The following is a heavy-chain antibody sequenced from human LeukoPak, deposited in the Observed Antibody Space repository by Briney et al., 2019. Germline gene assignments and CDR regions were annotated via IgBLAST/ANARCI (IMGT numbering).Heavy chain of an antibody. D-gene: IGHD3-10*01. J-gene: IGHJ4*02. CDR1: GGSFSGYY. Sequence: SETLSLTCAVYGGSFSGYYWSWIRQPPGKGLEWIGEINHSGSTNYNPSLKSRVTISVDTSKNQFSLKLSSVTAADTAVYYCARQGIYFGSGPFDSWGQGTLVTVSS. CDR3: ARQGIYFGSGPFDS. CDR2: INHSGST. V-gene: IGHV4-34*01.